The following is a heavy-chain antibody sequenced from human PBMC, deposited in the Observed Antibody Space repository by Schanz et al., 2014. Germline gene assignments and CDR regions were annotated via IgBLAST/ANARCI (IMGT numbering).Heavy chain of an antibody. Sequence: QVYLVESGGDLVKPGGSLRLSCAASGFTFSDYYMAWIRQTPGKGLEWVSGINWNGGSTGYADSVKGRFTISRDNAKNSLYLQMNSLRAEDTAVYYCARPSDSSWYMDVWGKGTTVTVSS. CDR2: INWNGGST. CDR3: ARPSDSSWYMDV. J-gene: IGHJ6*03. V-gene: IGHV3-11*04. D-gene: IGHD2-21*02. CDR1: GFTFSDYY.